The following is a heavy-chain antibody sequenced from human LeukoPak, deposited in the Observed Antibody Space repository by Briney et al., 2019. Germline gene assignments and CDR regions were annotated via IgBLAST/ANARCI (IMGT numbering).Heavy chain of an antibody. V-gene: IGHV4-59*11. CDR3: ARLLDNDISGDPDTFDV. Sequence: SETLSLTCTVSGGSLSGHYWSWIRQPPGKRLEWIAYVSYTGRTKYNPSLQSRVTISIDTSKSQFSLKLTSVTSADTAVYSCARLLDNDISGDPDTFDVWGQGTTVIVSS. CDR2: VSYTGRT. D-gene: IGHD3-22*01. CDR1: GGSLSGHY. J-gene: IGHJ3*01.